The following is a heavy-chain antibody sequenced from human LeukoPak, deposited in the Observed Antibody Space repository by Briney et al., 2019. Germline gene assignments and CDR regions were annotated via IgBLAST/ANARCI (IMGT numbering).Heavy chain of an antibody. J-gene: IGHJ5*01. D-gene: IGHD4-17*01. CDR2: INQHGDER. CDR3: ARDYGWFDS. CDR1: GFIFSSYW. Sequence: GGSLRLSCAASGFIFSSYWMSWVRQAPGKGLEGVANINQHGDERYYLDSVKGRFTVSRDNAKNSFYLKMNSLRAEDTAVYYCARDYGWFDSWGQGTLVTVSS. V-gene: IGHV3-7*03.